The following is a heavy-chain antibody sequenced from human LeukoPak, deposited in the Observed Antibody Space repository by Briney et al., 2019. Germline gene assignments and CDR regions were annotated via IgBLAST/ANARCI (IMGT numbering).Heavy chain of an antibody. CDR1: GYSFTTYW. J-gene: IGHJ4*02. CDR3: ARRQGCSSSSCPPDY. Sequence: PGDSLKISCRGSGYSFTTYWIGWVRQMPGKGLEWMGIIYPGDSDIRYTPSFQGQVTMSADKSINTAYLQWSSLRASDTAMYYCARRQGCSSSSCPPDYWGQGTLVTAS. CDR2: IYPGDSDI. D-gene: IGHD2-2*01. V-gene: IGHV5-51*01.